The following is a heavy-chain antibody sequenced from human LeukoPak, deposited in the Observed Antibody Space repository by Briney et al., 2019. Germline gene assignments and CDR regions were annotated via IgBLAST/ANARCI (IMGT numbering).Heavy chain of an antibody. J-gene: IGHJ5*02. V-gene: IGHV3-11*01. CDR3: AGPITLVRGARENWFDP. D-gene: IGHD3-10*01. Sequence: GGSLRLSCAASGFTFSDYYMSWIRQAPGKGLEWVSDISRSGSTIYYADSVKGRFTISRDNAKNSLYLQMNSLRAEDTAVYYCAGPITLVRGARENWFDPWGQGTLVTVSS. CDR1: GFTFSDYY. CDR2: ISRSGSTI.